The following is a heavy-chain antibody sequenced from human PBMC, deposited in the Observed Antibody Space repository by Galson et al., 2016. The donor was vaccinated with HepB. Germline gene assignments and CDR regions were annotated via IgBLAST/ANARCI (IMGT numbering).Heavy chain of an antibody. D-gene: IGHD5-18*01. CDR1: EYTFRSYS. CDR2: ITASGTT. J-gene: IGHJ5*02. V-gene: IGHV3-48*01. CDR3: SRDGGKSNGFPFDL. Sequence: SLRLSCAASEYTFRSYSMSWVRQAPGKGLEWISYITASGTTYYADSGEGRFTISRDNAKDSLYLQMNSLRVEYTAVFFCSRDGGKSNGFPFDLWGRGTLVTVSS.